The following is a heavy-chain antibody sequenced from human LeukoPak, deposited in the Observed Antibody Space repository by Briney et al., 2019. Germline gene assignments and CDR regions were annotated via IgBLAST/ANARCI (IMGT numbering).Heavy chain of an antibody. Sequence: SETQSLTCTVSGGSISSGSYYWSWIRQPAGKGLEWIGRIYTSGSTNYNPSLKSRVTISVDTSKNQFSLKLSSVTAADTAVYYCARHSQPLFGDSSGYHRRGSWYFDLWGRGTLVTVSS. J-gene: IGHJ2*01. CDR3: ARHSQPLFGDSSGYHRRGSWYFDL. D-gene: IGHD3-22*01. CDR2: IYTSGST. V-gene: IGHV4-61*02. CDR1: GGSISSGSYY.